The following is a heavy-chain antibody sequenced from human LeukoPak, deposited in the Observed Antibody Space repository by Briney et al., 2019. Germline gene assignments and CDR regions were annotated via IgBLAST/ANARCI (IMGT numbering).Heavy chain of an antibody. CDR3: ARLSYNGEGY. D-gene: IGHD5-24*01. V-gene: IGHV1-18*01. Sequence: ASVKVSCKASGYTFTTYRISGVRQAPGQGLEWLGWVSAFNGNTNYAQRLQGRVTMTADTSTNTAYMELRSLTYNDTASYYCARLSYNGEGYWGQGTLVAVSS. J-gene: IGHJ4*02. CDR1: GYTFTTYR. CDR2: VSAFNGNT.